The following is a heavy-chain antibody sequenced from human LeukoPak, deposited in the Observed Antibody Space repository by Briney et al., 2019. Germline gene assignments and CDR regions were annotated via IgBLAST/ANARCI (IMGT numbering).Heavy chain of an antibody. CDR2: IIPILGTA. J-gene: IGHJ4*02. CDR3: ARANDFWSGYNFDY. CDR1: GGTFSSYA. V-gene: IGHV1-69*05. D-gene: IGHD3-3*01. Sequence: ASVKVSCKASGGTFSSYAISWVRQAPGQGLEWMGGIIPILGTANYAQKFQGRVTITTDESTSTAYMELSSLRSEDTAVYYCARANDFWSGYNFDYWGQGTLVTVSS.